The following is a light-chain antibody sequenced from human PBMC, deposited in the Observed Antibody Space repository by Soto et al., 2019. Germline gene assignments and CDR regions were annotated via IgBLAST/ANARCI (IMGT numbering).Light chain of an antibody. V-gene: IGLV2-14*01. CDR1: SGDIGGYNY. J-gene: IGLJ2*01. CDR2: EVT. CDR3: SSYTTNITPVV. Sequence: QSVLTQPASVSGSPGQWITISCTGTSGDIGGYNYVSWYQQHPGKAPKLLISEVTNRPSGVSNRFSGSKSGNTASLTISGLQAEDEADYYCSSYTTNITPVVFGGGTQVPVL.